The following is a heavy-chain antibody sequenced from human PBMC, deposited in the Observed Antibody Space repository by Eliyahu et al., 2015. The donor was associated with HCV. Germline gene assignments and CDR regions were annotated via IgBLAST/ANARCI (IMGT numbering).Heavy chain of an antibody. CDR3: ARDYYGSGSIIVDYYYGMDV. CDR2: IYHSGST. J-gene: IGHJ6*02. CDR1: GGSIXSSNW. V-gene: IGHV4-4*02. Sequence: QVQLQESGPGLVKPSGTLSLTCAVSGGSIXSSNWWXWVRQPPGKGLEWIGEIYHSGSTNYNPSLKSRVTISVDKSKNQFSLKLSSVTAADTAVYYCARDYYGSGSIIVDYYYGMDVWGQGTTVTVSS. D-gene: IGHD3-10*01.